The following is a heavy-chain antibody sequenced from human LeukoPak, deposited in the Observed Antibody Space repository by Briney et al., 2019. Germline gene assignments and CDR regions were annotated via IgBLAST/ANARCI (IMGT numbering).Heavy chain of an antibody. J-gene: IGHJ4*02. D-gene: IGHD1-26*01. Sequence: GGSLRLSCAASGFTFSSYAMSWVRRAPGKGLEWVSAISGSGGSTYYADSVKGRFTISRDNSKNTLYLQMNSLRAEDTAVYYCAKDRDSGSYRINYFDYWGQGTLVTVSS. V-gene: IGHV3-23*01. CDR2: ISGSGGST. CDR1: GFTFSSYA. CDR3: AKDRDSGSYRINYFDY.